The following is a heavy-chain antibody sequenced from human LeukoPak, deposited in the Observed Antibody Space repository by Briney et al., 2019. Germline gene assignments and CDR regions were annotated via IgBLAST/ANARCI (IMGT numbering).Heavy chain of an antibody. J-gene: IGHJ4*02. CDR3: ARHFSHSVDY. D-gene: IGHD6-13*01. CDR2: IFYSGST. Sequence: SETLSLTCTVSGGSISSSSYYWDWIRQPPGKGLEWIGSIFYSGSTYYNPSLKSRFTMSVDTSKNQFSLTLSSVTAADTAIYYCARHFSHSVDYWGQGTLVTVSS. V-gene: IGHV4-39*01. CDR1: GGSISSSSYY.